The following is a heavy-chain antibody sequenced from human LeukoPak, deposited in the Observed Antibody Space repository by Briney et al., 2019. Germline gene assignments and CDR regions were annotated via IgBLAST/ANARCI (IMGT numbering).Heavy chain of an antibody. V-gene: IGHV3-20*04. J-gene: IGHJ4*02. CDR1: GFTFDDYG. Sequence: GGSLRLSCTASGFTFDDYGMSWVRQAPGKGLEWVSGINWNGGNTGYADFVKGRFTISRDDAKNSLYLQMNSLRAEDTAVYYCAREEYYFDYWGQGTLVTVSS. CDR2: INWNGGNT. D-gene: IGHD2/OR15-2a*01. CDR3: AREEYYFDY.